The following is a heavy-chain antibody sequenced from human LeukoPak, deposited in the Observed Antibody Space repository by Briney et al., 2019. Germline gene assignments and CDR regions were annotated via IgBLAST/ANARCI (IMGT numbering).Heavy chain of an antibody. D-gene: IGHD5-24*01. CDR1: GGSISSGGYY. CDR3: ARGDGYNYRNFDY. CDR2: IYYSGST. Sequence: PSETLSLTCTVSGGSISSGGYYWSWIRQHPGKGLEWIGYIYYSGSTYYNPSLKSRVTISVDTSKNQFSLKLSSVTAADTAVYYCARGDGYNYRNFDYWGQGTLVTVSS. J-gene: IGHJ4*02. V-gene: IGHV4-31*03.